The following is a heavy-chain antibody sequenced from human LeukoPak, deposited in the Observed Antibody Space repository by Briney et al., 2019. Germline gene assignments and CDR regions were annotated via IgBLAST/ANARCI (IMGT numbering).Heavy chain of an antibody. Sequence: SETLSLTCTVSGGSISSRSYYWGWLRQPPGKGLEWIGSMYYSGNTYYNPSLESRVTISVDTSKNQFSLKLSSVTAADTAVYYCARKVRPDYSRFDYWGQGTLVTVSS. V-gene: IGHV4-39*01. CDR2: MYYSGNT. D-gene: IGHD4/OR15-4a*01. CDR1: GGSISSRSYY. CDR3: ARKVRPDYSRFDY. J-gene: IGHJ4*02.